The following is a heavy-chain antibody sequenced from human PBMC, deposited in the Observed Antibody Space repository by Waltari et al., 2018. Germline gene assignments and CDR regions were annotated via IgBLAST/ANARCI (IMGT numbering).Heavy chain of an antibody. V-gene: IGHV3-53*01. CDR1: GITVSSKY. CDR3: ATDRSWSLDY. D-gene: IGHD6-13*01. CDR2: TYTGGNT. Sequence: EVQLVQSGGGLIQPGGSLRLSCAVSGITVSSKYMSWVRQAPGKGLEWVSLTYTGGNTYYAESVKGRFTISRDTSKNTLHLQMNGLGAEDTAVYYCATDRSWSLDYWGQGTLVTVFS. J-gene: IGHJ4*02.